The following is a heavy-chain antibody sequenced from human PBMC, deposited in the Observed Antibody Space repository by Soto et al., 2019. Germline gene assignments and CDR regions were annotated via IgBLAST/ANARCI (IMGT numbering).Heavy chain of an antibody. D-gene: IGHD3-10*01. Sequence: GGSLRLSCAASGFTFSSYAMSWVRQAPGKGLEWVSAISASGSNTYYAYSVKGRFTISRDNSKNTLYLQMNSLRAEDTAVYYCAKGHYGSGSYSSVNLDYWGQGTLVTVSS. CDR1: GFTFSSYA. CDR3: AKGHYGSGSYSSVNLDY. CDR2: ISASGSNT. V-gene: IGHV3-23*01. J-gene: IGHJ4*02.